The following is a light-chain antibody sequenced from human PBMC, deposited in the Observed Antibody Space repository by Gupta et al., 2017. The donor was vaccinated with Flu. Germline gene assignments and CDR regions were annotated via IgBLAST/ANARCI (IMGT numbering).Light chain of an antibody. Sequence: QSVLTQPPSVSAAPGQKVTISCSGSSSNIGNNYVSWYQQLPGTAPKLLVYDNNKRPSGIPDRFSGSKSGTSATLGITGLQTGDEADYYRGTWDSSLSAGHWVFGGGTKLAVL. J-gene: IGLJ3*02. CDR2: DNN. CDR1: SSNIGNNY. CDR3: GTWDSSLSAGHWV. V-gene: IGLV1-51*01.